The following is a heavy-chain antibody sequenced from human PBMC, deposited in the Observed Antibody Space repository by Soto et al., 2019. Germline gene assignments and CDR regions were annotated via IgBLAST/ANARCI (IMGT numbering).Heavy chain of an antibody. CDR2: INGGNADT. CDR3: ARGYCSSTSCQYYFDF. CDR1: GYTFTGYA. J-gene: IGHJ4*02. D-gene: IGHD2-2*01. Sequence: SEQVSFKASGYTFTGYAIHWVRQAPGQRHEWMGWINGGNADTKYSQKFQGRVTITRDTSASTAYMELTSLGSEDTAVYHCARGYCSSTSCQYYFDFWGQGTLVTVSS. V-gene: IGHV1-3*01.